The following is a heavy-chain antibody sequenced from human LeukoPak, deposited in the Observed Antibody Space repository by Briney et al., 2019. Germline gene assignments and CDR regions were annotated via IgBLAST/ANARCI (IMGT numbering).Heavy chain of an antibody. CDR1: GYTFTSYG. V-gene: IGHV1-18*01. CDR3: ARGSGATPGYELVVYYFDY. CDR2: ISAYNGNT. J-gene: IGHJ4*02. D-gene: IGHD1-26*01. Sequence: ASVRVSCKASGYTFTSYGISWVRHAPGQGLEWMGWISAYNGNTNYAQKLQGRVTMTTDTSTSTAYMELRSLRSDDTALYYCARGSGATPGYELVVYYFDYWGQGTLVTVSS.